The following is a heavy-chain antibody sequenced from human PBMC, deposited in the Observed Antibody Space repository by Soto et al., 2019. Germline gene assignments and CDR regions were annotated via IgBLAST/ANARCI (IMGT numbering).Heavy chain of an antibody. D-gene: IGHD2-15*01. CDR1: GFTFRSFT. Sequence: GGSLRLSCAASGFTFRSFTMNWVRQAPGKGLEWVSGIRGFSPYTFYAESVKGRFTISRDNAKNSPYLQMNSLRAEDTAVYYCARDRGYDAHDYYYNAMDVWGQGTTVTVSS. J-gene: IGHJ6*02. V-gene: IGHV3-21*01. CDR2: IRGFSPYT. CDR3: ARDRGYDAHDYYYNAMDV.